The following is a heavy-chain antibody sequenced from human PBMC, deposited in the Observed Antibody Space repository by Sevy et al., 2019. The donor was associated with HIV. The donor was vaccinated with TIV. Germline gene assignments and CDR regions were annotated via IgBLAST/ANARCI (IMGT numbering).Heavy chain of an antibody. J-gene: IGHJ4*02. D-gene: IGHD3-3*01. CDR1: GFTFSSYA. Sequence: GGSLRLSCTSSGFTFSSYAMNWVRQAPGKGLEWVSTISHSGDSTYYADSVKGRFTISRDNSENTLYLQMNSLRAEDTALIYFAGRKVGDFWSGSIRGPWAGGPLFDYWGQGTLVTVSS. V-gene: IGHV3-23*01. CDR3: AGRKVGDFWSGSIRGPWAGGPLFDY. CDR2: ISHSGDST.